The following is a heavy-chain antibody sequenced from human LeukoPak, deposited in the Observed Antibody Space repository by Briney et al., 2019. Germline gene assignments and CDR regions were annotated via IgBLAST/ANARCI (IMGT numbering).Heavy chain of an antibody. CDR2: ISTYNGNT. CDR3: AKDWDWELLIFDY. J-gene: IGHJ4*02. V-gene: IGHV1-18*01. Sequence: ASVKVSCKASGCTFTNYGITWVRQAPGQGLEWMGWISTYNGNTNYAQKVQGRVTMTTDTSTSTAYMELRSLRAEDTAIYYCAKDWDWELLIFDYWGQGTLVTVSS. D-gene: IGHD1-26*01. CDR1: GCTFTNYG.